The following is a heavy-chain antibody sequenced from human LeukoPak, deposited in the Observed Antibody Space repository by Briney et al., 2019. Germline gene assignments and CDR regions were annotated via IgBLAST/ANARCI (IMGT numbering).Heavy chain of an antibody. CDR3: ARDWDSSVIPPDAFDI. CDR2: ISAYNGNT. CDR1: GYTFTSYG. D-gene: IGHD3-22*01. Sequence: ASVKVSCKASGYTFTSYGISWVRQAPGQGLEWMGWISAYNGNTNYAQKLQGRVTMTTDTSTSTAYMELRSLRSDDTAVYYCARDWDSSVIPPDAFDIWGQGTMVTVSS. V-gene: IGHV1-18*01. J-gene: IGHJ3*02.